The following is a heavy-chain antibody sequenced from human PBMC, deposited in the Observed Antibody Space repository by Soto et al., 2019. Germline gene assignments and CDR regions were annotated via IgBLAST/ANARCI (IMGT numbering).Heavy chain of an antibody. D-gene: IGHD6-19*01. CDR1: GFTFSSYW. V-gene: IGHV3-74*01. CDR3: ARAVAGINFDY. Sequence: GGSLRLSCAASGFTFSSYWMHWVRQAPGKGLVWVSRINSDGSSTSYADSVKGRFTISRDNAKNTLYLQMNSLRAEDTAVYYCARAVAGINFDYWGQGTLVTVSS. J-gene: IGHJ4*02. CDR2: INSDGSST.